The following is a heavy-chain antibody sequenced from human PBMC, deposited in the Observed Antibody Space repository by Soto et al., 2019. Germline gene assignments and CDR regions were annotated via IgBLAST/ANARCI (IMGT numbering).Heavy chain of an antibody. CDR3: AGRDGYNSPWYFDY. D-gene: IGHD5-12*01. V-gene: IGHV3-48*02. CDR2: ISSSSSTI. CDR1: GFTFRSYS. J-gene: IGHJ4*02. Sequence: LRLSCAASGFTFRSYSMNWVRQSPGKGLEWVSYISSSSSTIYYADSVKGRFTISRDNAKNSLYLQMNSLRDEDTAVYYCAGRDGYNSPWYFDYWGQGTLVTVSS.